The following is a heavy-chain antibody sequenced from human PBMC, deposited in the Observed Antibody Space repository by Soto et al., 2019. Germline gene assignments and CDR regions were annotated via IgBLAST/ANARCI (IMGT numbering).Heavy chain of an antibody. CDR2: ISSSGSTI. CDR3: ARETGYNFFDY. V-gene: IGHV3-48*03. CDR1: GFTFSSYE. D-gene: IGHD1-1*01. Sequence: EVQLVESGGGLVQSGGSLRLSCAASGFTFSSYEMNWVRQAPGKGLEWVSYISSSGSTIYYADSVKGRFTISRDNAKNSLYLQMNSLRAEDTAVYYCARETGYNFFDYWGQGTLVTVSS. J-gene: IGHJ4*02.